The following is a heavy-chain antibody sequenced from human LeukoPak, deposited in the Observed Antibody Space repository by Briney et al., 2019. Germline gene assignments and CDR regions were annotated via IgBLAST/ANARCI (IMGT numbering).Heavy chain of an antibody. CDR1: GFTFSSYA. CDR3: AKDPSIGKYCTNGVCSPFDS. CDR2: ISDSGDYT. Sequence: GGSLTLSCAGSGFTFSSYAMSWVRQAPGQGLEWVSVISDSGDYTSYADSVRGRFTISRGNSRNTLYLQMISLRPEDTAVYYCAKDPSIGKYCTNGVCSPFDSWGQGTLVTVSS. J-gene: IGHJ4*02. D-gene: IGHD2-8*01. V-gene: IGHV3-23*01.